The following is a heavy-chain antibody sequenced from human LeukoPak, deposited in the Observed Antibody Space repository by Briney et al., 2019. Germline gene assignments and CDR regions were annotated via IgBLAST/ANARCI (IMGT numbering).Heavy chain of an antibody. CDR2: ISGSGGST. Sequence: GGSLRLSCAASGFTFSSYAMSWVRQAPGKGLEWVSAISGSGGSTYYADSVKGRFTISRDNSKNTLYLQMNSLRAEDTAVYCCAKASRNYDFWSGYSDYWGQGTLVTVSS. J-gene: IGHJ4*02. CDR1: GFTFSSYA. D-gene: IGHD3-3*01. V-gene: IGHV3-23*01. CDR3: AKASRNYDFWSGYSDY.